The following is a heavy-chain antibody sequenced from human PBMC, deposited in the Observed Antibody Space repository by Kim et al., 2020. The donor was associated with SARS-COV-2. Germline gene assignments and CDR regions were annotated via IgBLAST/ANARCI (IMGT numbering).Heavy chain of an antibody. CDR3: ARVSSSWTVGWFDP. V-gene: IGHV1-18*01. J-gene: IGHJ5*02. D-gene: IGHD6-13*01. CDR2: ISAYNGNT. Sequence: ASVKVSCKASGYTFTSYGISWVRQAPGQGLEWMGWISAYNGNTNYAQKLQGRVTMTTDTSTSTAYMELRSLRSDDTAVYYCARVSSSWTVGWFDPWGQGTLVTVSS. CDR1: GYTFTSYG.